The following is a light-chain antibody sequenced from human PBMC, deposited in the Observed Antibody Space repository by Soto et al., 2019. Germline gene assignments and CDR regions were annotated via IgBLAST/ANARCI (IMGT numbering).Light chain of an antibody. CDR2: EVS. CDR3: SSYADNNNVV. CDR1: SSDVGGYNF. J-gene: IGLJ2*01. V-gene: IGLV2-8*01. Sequence: QSVLTQPPSASGSPGQSVTFSCTGTSSDVGGYNFVSWYQQHPGKAPKLMIYEVSKRPSGVPDRFSGSKSGNTASLTVSGLQAEDEADYYCSSYADNNNVVFGGGTKLTVL.